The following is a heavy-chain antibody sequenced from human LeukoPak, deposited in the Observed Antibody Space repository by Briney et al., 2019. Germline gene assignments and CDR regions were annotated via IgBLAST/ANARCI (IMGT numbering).Heavy chain of an antibody. D-gene: IGHD6-6*01. V-gene: IGHV4-4*07. CDR3: ARENWRSKSIDFDS. Sequence: SETLSLTCTVSGGSINSFYWTWIRQPAGKGLEWIGRIYSSGSTNFNPSLKSRVTMSVDTSKNQFSLRLSSVTAAGTAAYFCARENWRSKSIDFDSWGQGTLVTVSS. J-gene: IGHJ4*02. CDR1: GGSINSFY. CDR2: IYSSGST.